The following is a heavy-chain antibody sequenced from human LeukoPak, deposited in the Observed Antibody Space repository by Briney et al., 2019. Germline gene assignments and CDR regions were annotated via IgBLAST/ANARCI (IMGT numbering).Heavy chain of an antibody. J-gene: IGHJ5*02. CDR2: MNPNSGNT. CDR1: VYTFTSYD. Sequence: ASVKVSCKASVYTFTSYDINWVPQATGQGLEWMGWMNPNSGNTDYAQKFQGRVTFTRNLSISTAYMELNSLRSEDTAVYYCACSVVSRPAWGQGTLVTVSS. V-gene: IGHV1-8*03. CDR3: ACSVVSRPA. D-gene: IGHD2-2*01.